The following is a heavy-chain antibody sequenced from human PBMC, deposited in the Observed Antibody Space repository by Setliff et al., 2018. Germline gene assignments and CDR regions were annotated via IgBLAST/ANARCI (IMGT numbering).Heavy chain of an antibody. V-gene: IGHV1-2*02. Sequence: GASVTVSCKASGYTFVGYYLHWVRQAPGQGLEWMGWINPKTGGTNYAQKFQGRVTMTRDASINTAFMHLSSLKSDDMAVYYCAREPYDYIWGSYRSPYFDHWGQGVLVTVSS. CDR1: GYTFVGYY. CDR3: AREPYDYIWGSYRSPYFDH. J-gene: IGHJ4*02. CDR2: INPKTGGT. D-gene: IGHD3-16*02.